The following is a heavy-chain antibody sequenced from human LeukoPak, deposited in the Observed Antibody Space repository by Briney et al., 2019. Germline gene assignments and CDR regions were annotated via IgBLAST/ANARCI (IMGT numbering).Heavy chain of an antibody. D-gene: IGHD6-19*01. Sequence: GGSLRLSCAASGFTFSSYGMHWVRQAPGKGLEWVAVIWYDGSNEYYADSVKGRFTISRDNSKNTLYLQMNSLRAEDTAVYYCATRSLNSSGWDSQYYFDYWGQGTLVTVSS. CDR2: IWYDGSNE. V-gene: IGHV3-33*01. CDR1: GFTFSSYG. J-gene: IGHJ4*02. CDR3: ATRSLNSSGWDSQYYFDY.